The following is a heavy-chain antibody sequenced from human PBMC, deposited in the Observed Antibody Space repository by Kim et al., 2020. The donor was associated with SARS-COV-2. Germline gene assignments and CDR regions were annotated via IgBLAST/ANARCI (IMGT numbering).Heavy chain of an antibody. V-gene: IGHV3-23*01. CDR3: AKVGYHGSGSYSLYWYFDL. CDR1: GFTFSSYA. J-gene: IGHJ2*01. Sequence: GGSLRLSCAASGFTFSSYAMSWVRQAPGKGLEWVSAISGSGGSTYYADSVKGRFTISRDNSKNTLYLQMNSLRAEDTAVYYCAKVGYHGSGSYSLYWYFDLWGRGTLVTVSS. D-gene: IGHD3-10*01. CDR2: ISGSGGST.